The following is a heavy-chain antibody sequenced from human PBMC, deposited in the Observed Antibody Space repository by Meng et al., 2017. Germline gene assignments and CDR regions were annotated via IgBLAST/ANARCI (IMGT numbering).Heavy chain of an antibody. J-gene: IGHJ3*02. CDR2: ISSSSSYI. CDR3: AGGSGLDRGAFDI. D-gene: IGHD3-10*01. CDR1: GFTLSSYS. V-gene: IGHV3-21*01. Sequence: VHGVGSGGGLFKPGGSLRLSWAAPGFTLSSYSLNVVRQAPGKGLEWVSSISSSSSYIYYADSVKGRLTISRDNAKNSLYLQMNGLRAEDTAVYYCAGGSGLDRGAFDIWGQGTMVTVSS.